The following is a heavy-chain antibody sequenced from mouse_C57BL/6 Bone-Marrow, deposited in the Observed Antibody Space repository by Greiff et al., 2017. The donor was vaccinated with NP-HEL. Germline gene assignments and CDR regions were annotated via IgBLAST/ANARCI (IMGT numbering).Heavy chain of an antibody. J-gene: IGHJ4*01. CDR1: GFTFTGYW. Sequence: QVQLQQSGAELMKPGASVKLSCKATGFTFTGYWIEWVKQRPGHGLEWIGEILPGSGSTNYIEKFKGKVTFTADTSSNTAYMQLSSLTTEDSAFYYCANERLHAMDYWGQGTSVTVSS. CDR2: ILPGSGST. CDR3: ANERLHAMDY. V-gene: IGHV1-9*01. D-gene: IGHD2-4*01.